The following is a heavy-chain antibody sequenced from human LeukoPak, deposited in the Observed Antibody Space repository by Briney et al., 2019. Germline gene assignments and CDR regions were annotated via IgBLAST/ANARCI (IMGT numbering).Heavy chain of an antibody. J-gene: IGHJ5*02. V-gene: IGHV4-34*01. D-gene: IGHD3-3*01. CDR1: GGSFSGYY. CDR3: ARVHYDFWSGFSRWFDP. Sequence: TSETLSLTCAVYGGSFSGYYWSWIRQPPGKGLEWIGEINHSGSTNYNPSLKSRVPISVDTSKNQFSLKLSSVPAADTAVYYCARVHYDFWSGFSRWFDPWGQGTLVTVSS. CDR2: INHSGST.